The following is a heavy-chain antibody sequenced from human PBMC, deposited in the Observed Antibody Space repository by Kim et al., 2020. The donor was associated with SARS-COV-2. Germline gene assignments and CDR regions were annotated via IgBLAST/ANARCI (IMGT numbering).Heavy chain of an antibody. CDR2: INHSGST. D-gene: IGHD6-13*01. CDR1: GGSFSGYY. J-gene: IGHJ6*02. CDR3: ARERSSWYPSYYYYGMDV. V-gene: IGHV4-34*01. Sequence: SETLSLTCAVYGGSFSGYYWSWIRQPPGKGLEWIGEINHSGSTNYNPSLKSRVTISVDTSKNQFSLKLSSVTAADTAVYYCARERSSWYPSYYYYGMDVWGQGTTVTVSS.